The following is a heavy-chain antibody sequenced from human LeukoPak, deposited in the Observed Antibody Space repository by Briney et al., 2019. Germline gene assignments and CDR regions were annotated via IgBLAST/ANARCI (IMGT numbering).Heavy chain of an antibody. CDR1: GGSISSSSYY. Sequence: PSETLSLTCTVSGGSISSSSYYWGWIRQPPGKGLEWIGSIYYSGSTYYNPSLKSRVTISVDTSKNQFSLKLSSVTAADTAVYYCARDSYYDSSGYGGRAHAFDIWGQGTMVTVSS. CDR3: ARDSYYDSSGYGGRAHAFDI. D-gene: IGHD3-22*01. J-gene: IGHJ3*02. V-gene: IGHV4-39*07. CDR2: IYYSGST.